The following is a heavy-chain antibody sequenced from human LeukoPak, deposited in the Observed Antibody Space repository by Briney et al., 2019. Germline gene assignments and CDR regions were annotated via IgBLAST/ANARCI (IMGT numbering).Heavy chain of an antibody. D-gene: IGHD3-22*01. CDR3: ARGLYYYEGD. V-gene: IGHV4-34*01. Sequence: PSETLSLTCAVYGGSFSGYYWSWIRQPPGKGLEWIGEINHSGSTNYNPSLKSRVTISVDTSKNQFSLKLSSVTAADTAVYYCARGLYYYEGDWGQGTLVTVSS. CDR2: INHSGST. J-gene: IGHJ4*02. CDR1: GGSFSGYY.